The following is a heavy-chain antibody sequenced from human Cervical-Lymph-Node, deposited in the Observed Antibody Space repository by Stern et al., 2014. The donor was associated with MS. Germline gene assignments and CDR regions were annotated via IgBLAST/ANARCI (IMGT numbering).Heavy chain of an antibody. CDR3: ARDTMT. CDR2: INPRTGTT. V-gene: IGHV1-46*01. Sequence: QVQLGQSGAEVKQSGASVKVSCKASGYTFTRFYIHWVRQAPGQGPEWMGTINPRTGTTRYAQRFQDRVTMTRDTSTSTVHMELSSVRSDDSAVYYCARDTMTWGQGTLVTVSS. J-gene: IGHJ4*02. CDR1: GYTFTRFY. D-gene: IGHD4-17*01.